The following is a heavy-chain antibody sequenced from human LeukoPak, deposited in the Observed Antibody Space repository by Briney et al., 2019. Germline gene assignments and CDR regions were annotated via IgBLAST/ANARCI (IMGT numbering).Heavy chain of an antibody. J-gene: IGHJ1*01. CDR1: GFSVSNYY. V-gene: IGHV3-66*03. CDR3: AKDPSGVGATFQH. CDR2: IRDSGET. Sequence: GGSLRLSCAGSGFSVSNYYMSWVRQAPGKGLEWVSLIRDSGETFYADSVKGRFTISRDNSKNTLYLQMNSLRAEDTAVYYCAKDPSGVGATFQHWGQGTLVTVSS. D-gene: IGHD1-26*01.